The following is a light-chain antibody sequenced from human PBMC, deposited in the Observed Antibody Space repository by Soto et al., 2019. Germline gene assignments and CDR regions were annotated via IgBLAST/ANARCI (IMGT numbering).Light chain of an antibody. CDR2: QTS. CDR3: QQRSNWPPPIT. CDR1: QYINTR. V-gene: IGKV3-11*01. J-gene: IGKJ5*01. Sequence: IGLSQSPATLSSLTGDRVTLSCRASQYINTRLAWYQHRPGQAPRLLIYQTSIRAAGIPARFSASGSGTDFTLTISDVQPEDFAVYYCQQRSNWPPPITFGQRTLLAIK.